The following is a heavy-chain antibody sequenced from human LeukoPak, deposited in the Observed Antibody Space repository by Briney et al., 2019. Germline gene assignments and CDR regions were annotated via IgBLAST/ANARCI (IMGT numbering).Heavy chain of an antibody. Sequence: PGGSLRLSCAASGFTFSSYDMSWVRQAPGKGLEWVSAISGSGSSTYYGDSGKGRFTISRGNSKSTMYLQMNSLRAEDTAVYYCAKDRHAPGRYCSSAICFPFDPWGQGTLVTVFS. CDR1: GFTFSSYD. CDR3: AKDRHAPGRYCSSAICFPFDP. D-gene: IGHD2-2*01. CDR2: ISGSGSST. V-gene: IGHV3-23*01. J-gene: IGHJ5*02.